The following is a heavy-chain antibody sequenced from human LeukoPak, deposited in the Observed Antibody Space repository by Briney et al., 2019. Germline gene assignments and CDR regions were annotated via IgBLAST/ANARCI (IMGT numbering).Heavy chain of an antibody. J-gene: IGHJ5*02. Sequence: SETLSLTCTVSGGSISSGSYYWSWIRQPAGQGLEWIGRIHTSGATNYNPSLKSRVTISLDTSKNQFPLKLYSVTAADTAVYYCARRDSSGYYDWFDPWGQGTLVTVSS. CDR2: IHTSGAT. D-gene: IGHD3-22*01. CDR3: ARRDSSGYYDWFDP. V-gene: IGHV4-61*02. CDR1: GGSISSGSYY.